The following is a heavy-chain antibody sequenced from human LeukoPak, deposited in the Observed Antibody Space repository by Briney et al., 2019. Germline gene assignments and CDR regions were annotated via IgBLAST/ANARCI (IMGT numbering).Heavy chain of an antibody. CDR3: ARVEDGFDY. J-gene: IGHJ4*02. Sequence: SGTLSLTCTVSGGSISSSSYYWGWIRQPPGKGLEWIGSIYYSGSTYYNPSLKSRVTISVDTSKNQFSLKLSSVTAADTAVYYCARVEDGFDYWGQGTLVTVSS. CDR2: IYYSGST. D-gene: IGHD5-24*01. CDR1: GGSISSSSYY. V-gene: IGHV4-39*07.